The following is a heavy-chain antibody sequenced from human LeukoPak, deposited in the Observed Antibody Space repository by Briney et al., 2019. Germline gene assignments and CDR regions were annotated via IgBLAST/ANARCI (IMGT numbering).Heavy chain of an antibody. V-gene: IGHV3-23*01. Sequence: GSLRLSCVASGFTFRTYDMNWVRQAPGKGLEWVSGISGSGGVKNYVDSTKGRFTISRDNSKNTLSLEMTRLGAEDTAIYYCAKDQPGAGFDLWGQGTLVTVAS. CDR3: AKDQPGAGFDL. CDR2: ISGSGGVK. D-gene: IGHD1-1*01. J-gene: IGHJ5*02. CDR1: GFTFRTYD.